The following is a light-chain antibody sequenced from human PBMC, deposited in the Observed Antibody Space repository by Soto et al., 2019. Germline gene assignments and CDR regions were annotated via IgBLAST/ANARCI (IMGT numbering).Light chain of an antibody. Sequence: IVMTQSAATLSVSPGERATLSCRASQSVSSNLAWYQQKPGQAPRLLIYGASTRATGIPARFSGSGSGTEFTLTISSLQSEDFAVYYCQQYNNWPWTFGQGTKVDI. J-gene: IGKJ1*01. V-gene: IGKV3-15*01. CDR2: GAS. CDR1: QSVSSN. CDR3: QQYNNWPWT.